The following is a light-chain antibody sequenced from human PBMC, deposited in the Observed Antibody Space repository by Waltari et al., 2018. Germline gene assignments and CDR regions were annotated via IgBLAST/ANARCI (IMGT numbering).Light chain of an antibody. CDR1: SSDIGAYNY. Sequence: QSALTQPASVSGSPGQSITISCTGTSSDIGAYNYVSWYLQHPGKPPKLLIYDVSNRPSGVSDRFSGSKSGNTASLTVSGLQAEDEADYSCSSYPSSSVFFGTGTKVTVL. V-gene: IGLV2-14*03. CDR3: SSYPSSSVF. CDR2: DVS. J-gene: IGLJ1*01.